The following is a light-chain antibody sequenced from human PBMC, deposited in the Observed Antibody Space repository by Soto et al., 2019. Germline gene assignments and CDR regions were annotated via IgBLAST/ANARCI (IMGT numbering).Light chain of an antibody. CDR3: QQHSNCPPIT. J-gene: IGKJ5*01. Sequence: EIVLTQSPATLSLSPGERATLSCRASQSVSSYVAWYQQKPGQDPRLLIYDASNRATGIPARFSGSGSATDLSTPISSIEPADVAVYYCQQHSNCPPITFGQGTRLEIK. CDR2: DAS. V-gene: IGKV3-11*01. CDR1: QSVSSY.